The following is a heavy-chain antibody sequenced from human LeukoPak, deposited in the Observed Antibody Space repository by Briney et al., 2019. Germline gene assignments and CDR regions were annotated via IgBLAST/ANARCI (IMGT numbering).Heavy chain of an antibody. J-gene: IGHJ6*02. V-gene: IGHV4-31*03. CDR3: ARVHDYYGMDV. CDR1: GGSISSGGYY. CDR2: IYYSGST. Sequence: PSETMSLTCTVSGGSISSGGYYWSWIRQHPGKGLEWIGYIYYSGSTYYNPSLKSRVTISVDTSKNQFSLKLSSVTAADTAVYYCARVHDYYGMDVWGQGTTVTVSS.